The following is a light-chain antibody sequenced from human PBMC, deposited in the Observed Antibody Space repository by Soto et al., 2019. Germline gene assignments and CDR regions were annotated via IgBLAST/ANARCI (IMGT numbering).Light chain of an antibody. CDR1: HGIISY. Sequence: AIQITQSPSSLSASAGDRVTITCRASHGIISYLAWYQQKPGKAPNLLISAASTLQSGVPSRFSGSGSETEFTLAITSLQPEDSTTYYCQHRNSYPRTLGQGTKV. CDR3: QHRNSYPRT. CDR2: AAS. V-gene: IGKV1-8*01. J-gene: IGKJ2*01.